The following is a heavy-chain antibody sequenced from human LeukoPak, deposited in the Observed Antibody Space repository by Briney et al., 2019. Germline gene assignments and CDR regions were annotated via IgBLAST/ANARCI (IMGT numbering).Heavy chain of an antibody. D-gene: IGHD3-22*01. CDR2: IYYRGST. V-gene: IGHV4-59*01. CDR1: GGSISSYY. Sequence: SETLSLTCTVSGGSISSYYWSWIRQPPGKGLEWIGYIYYRGSTNYNPSLKSRVTISVDTSKNQFSLKLSSVTAADTAVYYCARERYYYDSSGYYPVDAFDIWGQGTMVTVSS. CDR3: ARERYYYDSSGYYPVDAFDI. J-gene: IGHJ3*02.